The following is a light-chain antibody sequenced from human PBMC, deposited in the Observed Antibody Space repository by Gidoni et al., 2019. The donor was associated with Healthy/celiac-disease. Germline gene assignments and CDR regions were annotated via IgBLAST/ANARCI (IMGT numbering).Light chain of an antibody. CDR1: SSNIGAGYD. CDR2: GNS. J-gene: IGLJ1*01. V-gene: IGLV1-40*01. CDR3: QSYDSSLSGYV. Sequence: QSVLTQPHSVTGAPGQRVTISCTGCSSNIGAGYDVHWYQQLPGTAPKLLIFGNSNRPSGVPDRFSGSKSGTSASLAITGLQAEDEADYYCQSYDSSLSGYVFGTGTKVTVL.